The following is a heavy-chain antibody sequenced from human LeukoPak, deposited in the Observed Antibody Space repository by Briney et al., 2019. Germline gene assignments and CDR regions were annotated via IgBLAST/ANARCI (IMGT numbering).Heavy chain of an antibody. J-gene: IGHJ4*02. V-gene: IGHV3-23*01. CDR2: ISGSGGST. D-gene: IGHD6-6*01. CDR1: GFTFANYA. Sequence: PGGSLRLSCTASGFTFANYAMSWVRQAPGKGLEWVSTISGSGGSTYYADSVKGRFTISRDNAKNSLYLQMNSLRAEDTAVYYCAREEYSSSTYWGQGTLVSVSS. CDR3: AREEYSSSTY.